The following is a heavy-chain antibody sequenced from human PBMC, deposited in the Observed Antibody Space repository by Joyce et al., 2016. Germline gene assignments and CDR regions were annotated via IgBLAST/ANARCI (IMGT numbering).Heavy chain of an antibody. V-gene: IGHV3-73*02. Sequence: EVQLVESGGGLVQPGGSRKLSCAVSGFTLSGSGVHWVRQASGKGLEWVGRIRSKANDDATACAASVKGRFSIYRDDSKNTAYLQMNSLKTEDTSVYYCSNYGLWSGYSPSRDVWGQGSTVTVSS. CDR1: GFTLSGSG. CDR2: IRSKANDDAT. J-gene: IGHJ6*02. D-gene: IGHD3-3*01. CDR3: SNYGLWSGYSPSRDV.